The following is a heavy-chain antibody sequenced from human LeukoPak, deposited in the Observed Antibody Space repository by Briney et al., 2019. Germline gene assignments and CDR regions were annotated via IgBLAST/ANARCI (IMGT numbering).Heavy chain of an antibody. CDR1: GGSVNSGDYY. Sequence: SETLSLTCTVSGGSVNSGDYYWSWIRQPPGKGLEWIGYIYYSGSTKYNPSPKSRVTISVDTSKNQFSLKLSSVTAADTAVYYCVGGGAYYYYGMDVWGQGTTVTVSS. J-gene: IGHJ6*02. D-gene: IGHD3-10*01. CDR2: IYYSGST. V-gene: IGHV4-61*08. CDR3: VGGGAYYYYGMDV.